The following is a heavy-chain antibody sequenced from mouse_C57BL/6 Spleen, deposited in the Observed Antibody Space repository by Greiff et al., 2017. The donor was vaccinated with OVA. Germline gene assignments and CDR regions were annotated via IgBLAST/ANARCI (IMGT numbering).Heavy chain of an antibody. D-gene: IGHD4-1*01. V-gene: IGHV1-50*01. J-gene: IGHJ3*01. CDR1: GYTFTSYW. CDR3: ARKANWDAGFAY. CDR2: IDPSDSYT. Sequence: QVQLKQPGAELVKPGASVKLSCKASGYTFTSYWMQWVKQRPGQGLEWIGEIDPSDSYTNYNQKFKGKATLTVDTSSSTAYMQLSSLTSEDSAVYYCARKANWDAGFAYWGQGTLVTVSA.